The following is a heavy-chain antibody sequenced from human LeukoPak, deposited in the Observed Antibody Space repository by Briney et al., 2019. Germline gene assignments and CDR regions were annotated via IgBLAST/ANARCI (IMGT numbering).Heavy chain of an antibody. CDR2: IYYSGST. CDR3: ARGVSRLLWFGEFPAEYFQH. Sequence: SETLSLTCTVSGGSISSSSYYWGWIRQPPGEGLEWIGSIYYSGSTYYNPSLKSRVTISVDTSKNQFSLKLSSVTAADTAVYYCARGVSRLLWFGEFPAEYFQHWGQGTLVTVSS. CDR1: GGSISSSSYY. V-gene: IGHV4-39*07. D-gene: IGHD3-10*01. J-gene: IGHJ1*01.